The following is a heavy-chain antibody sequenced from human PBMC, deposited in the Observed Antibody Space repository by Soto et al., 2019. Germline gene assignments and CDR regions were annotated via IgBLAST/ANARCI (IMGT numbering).Heavy chain of an antibody. J-gene: IGHJ4*02. CDR1: GDSVSSGSPA. D-gene: IGHD3-10*01. V-gene: IGHV6-1*01. CDR2: TYYRSKWYY. CDR3: ARETRGLDY. Sequence: QVQLQQSGPGLVKPSQTLSLTCAISGDSVSSGSPAWTWIRQSPSRGLEWLGRTYYRSKWYYEYAVSVKSRITIIPDTSKNQFSLQLNSVTPEDTAVYHCARETRGLDYWGQGTLVTVSS.